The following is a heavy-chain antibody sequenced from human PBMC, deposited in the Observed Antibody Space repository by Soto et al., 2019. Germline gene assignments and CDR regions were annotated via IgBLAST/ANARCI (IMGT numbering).Heavy chain of an antibody. CDR1: GGSVSSNSTA. V-gene: IGHV6-1*01. Sequence: SQTLSLTCAISGGSVSSNSTAWNWIRQSPSRGLEWLGRTYYRSKWYNDYAVSVKSRITINPDTSKNQFSLQLNSVTPEDTAVYYCARDRIAERGPNYGMDVWGQGTTVTVSS. J-gene: IGHJ6*02. CDR3: ARDRIAERGPNYGMDV. CDR2: TYYRSKWYN. D-gene: IGHD6-13*01.